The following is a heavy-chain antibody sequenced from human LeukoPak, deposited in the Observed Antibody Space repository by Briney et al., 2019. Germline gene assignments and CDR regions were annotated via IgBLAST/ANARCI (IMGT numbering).Heavy chain of an antibody. Sequence: PSETLSLTCSVSGGSITSGRYYWTWLRQPPGKGLEWIGRLYTNDNTNYDPSLESRVSITVDTSKSQFYLQLTSVTAADTAVYFCARGVVTDDYYMDVWGKGITVIVSS. CDR1: GGSITSGRYY. CDR3: ARGVVTDDYYMDV. J-gene: IGHJ6*03. CDR2: LYTNDNT. D-gene: IGHD2-21*02. V-gene: IGHV4-61*02.